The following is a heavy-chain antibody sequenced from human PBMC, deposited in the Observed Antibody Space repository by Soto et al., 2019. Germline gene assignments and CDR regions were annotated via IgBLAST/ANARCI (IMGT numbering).Heavy chain of an antibody. CDR3: ARPRGIAPAVWYFDL. Sequence: QVQLQESGPGLVKPSETLSLTCTVSGGSISSHYWSWIRQPPGRGLEWIGFIYYSGITDSNPSLKRRVTIPLDTSKNQLSLRLRSVTAADTSVYYCARPRGIAPAVWYFDLWGRGTLVTVSS. D-gene: IGHD6-13*01. CDR1: GGSISSHY. J-gene: IGHJ2*01. V-gene: IGHV4-59*08. CDR2: IYYSGIT.